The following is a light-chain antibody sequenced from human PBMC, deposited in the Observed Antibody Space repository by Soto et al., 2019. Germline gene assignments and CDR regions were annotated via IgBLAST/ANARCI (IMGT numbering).Light chain of an antibody. Sequence: SYELTQPPSVSVAPGKTARISCGGNNIGSKSVHWYQQKPGQAPVLVIFYDNDRPSGIPERFSGSNSGNTATLTISRVEAGDEADYHCQVWDSSRDHVVFGGGTKLTVL. CDR1: NIGSKS. V-gene: IGLV3-21*04. CDR3: QVWDSSRDHVV. J-gene: IGLJ2*01. CDR2: YDN.